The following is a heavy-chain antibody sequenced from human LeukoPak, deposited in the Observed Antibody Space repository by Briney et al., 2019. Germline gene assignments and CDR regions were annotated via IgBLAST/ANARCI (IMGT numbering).Heavy chain of an antibody. CDR3: ARRGAYVATSGIGADY. CDR2: IYYSGGT. V-gene: IGHV4-39*01. D-gene: IGHD2-15*01. Sequence: SETLSLTCSVSGGSIISSSHYWGWIRQPPGKGLEWIGSIYYSGGTYYNPSLKSRVTISVDTSKNQFSLKLSSVTAADTAVYFCARRGAYVATSGIGADYWGQGTLVTVSS. J-gene: IGHJ4*02. CDR1: GGSIISSSHY.